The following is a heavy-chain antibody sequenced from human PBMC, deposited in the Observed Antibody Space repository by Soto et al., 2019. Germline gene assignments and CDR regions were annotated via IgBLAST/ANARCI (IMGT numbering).Heavy chain of an antibody. CDR1: GGSFSGYY. CDR2: INHSGST. Sequence: QVQLQQWGAGLLKPSETLSLTCAVYGGSFSGYYWSWIRQPPGKGLEWIGEINHSGSTNYNPSLKSRVTISVDTSKNQFSLKLSSVPAADTAVYYCARVAYDSSGYYDYWGQGTLVTVSS. V-gene: IGHV4-34*01. D-gene: IGHD3-22*01. J-gene: IGHJ4*02. CDR3: ARVAYDSSGYYDY.